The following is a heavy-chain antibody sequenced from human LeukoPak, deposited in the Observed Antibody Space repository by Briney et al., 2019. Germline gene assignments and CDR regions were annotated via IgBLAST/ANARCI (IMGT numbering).Heavy chain of an antibody. CDR1: GFTFSNYS. CDR2: ISGTGGTT. D-gene: IGHD1-7*01. V-gene: IGHV3-23*01. CDR3: AKDREGTIADYFDY. J-gene: IGHJ4*02. Sequence: GGSLRLSCAASGFTFSNYSMSWVRQAPGKGLEWVSTISGTGGTTYYADSVKGRFTISRDNSKNTLFLQFNSLRADDTAVYYCAKDREGTIADYFDYWGQGTLVTVSS.